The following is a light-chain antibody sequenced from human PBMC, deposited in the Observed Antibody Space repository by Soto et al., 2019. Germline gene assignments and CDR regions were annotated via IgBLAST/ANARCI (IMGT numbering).Light chain of an antibody. J-gene: IGKJ2*01. Sequence: AIQMTQSPSSLSASVGDRVTLACRASQAIRNELGWYQQKPGKAPKLLVYGASNLQSGVPSRFSGSGSGTDFTLTSSSLQPEDFATYYGLQDYSYPYTFGQGTKLVIK. CDR3: LQDYSYPYT. CDR2: GAS. V-gene: IGKV1-6*01. CDR1: QAIRNE.